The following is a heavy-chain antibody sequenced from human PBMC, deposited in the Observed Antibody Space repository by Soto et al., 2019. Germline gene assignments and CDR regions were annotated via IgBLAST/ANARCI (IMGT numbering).Heavy chain of an antibody. D-gene: IGHD3-3*01. CDR1: GGSISSGCYY. J-gene: IGHJ3*02. V-gene: IGHV4-31*03. CDR2: IYYSGST. CDR3: AREGNGADYDFWSGPNDAFDI. Sequence: SETLSLTCPVSGGSISSGCYYWSWIRQHPGKGLEWIGYIYYSGSTYYNPSLKSRVTISVDTSKNQFSLKLSSVTAADTAVYYCAREGNGADYDFWSGPNDAFDIWGQGTMVTVSS.